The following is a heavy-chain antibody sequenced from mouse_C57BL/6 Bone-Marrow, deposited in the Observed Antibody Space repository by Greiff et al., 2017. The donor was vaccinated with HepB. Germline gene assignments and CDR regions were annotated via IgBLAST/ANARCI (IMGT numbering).Heavy chain of an antibody. Sequence: VQLQQSGAELVRPGASVKLSCTASGFNIKDDYMHWVKQRPEQGLEWIGWIDPENGDTEYASKFQGKATITADTSSNTAYLQLSSLTSEDTAVYYCTKEYVDYWGRGTTLTVSS. CDR3: TKEYVDY. V-gene: IGHV14-4*01. CDR2: IDPENGDT. J-gene: IGHJ2*01. CDR1: GFNIKDDY.